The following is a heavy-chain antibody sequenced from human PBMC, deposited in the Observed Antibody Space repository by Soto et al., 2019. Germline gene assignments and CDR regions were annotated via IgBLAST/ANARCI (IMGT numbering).Heavy chain of an antibody. CDR2: ISWNSGSI. CDR1: GFTFDDYA. V-gene: IGHV3-9*01. D-gene: IGHD2-15*01. Sequence: EVQLVESGGGLVQPGRSLRLSCAASGFTFDDYAMHWVRQAPGKGLEWVSGISWNSGSIGYADSVKGRFTISRDNAKNSLYLQMNSLRAEDTALYYCAKDMVVAATSPLYYWGQGTLVTVSS. CDR3: AKDMVVAATSPLYY. J-gene: IGHJ4*02.